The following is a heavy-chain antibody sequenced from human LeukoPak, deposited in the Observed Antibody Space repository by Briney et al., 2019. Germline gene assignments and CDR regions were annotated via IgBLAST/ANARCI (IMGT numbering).Heavy chain of an antibody. J-gene: IGHJ4*02. CDR2: FYYSGST. D-gene: IGHD2-2*01. V-gene: IGHV4-39*01. CDR1: GGSISSSITY. Sequence: SETLSLTCTVSGGSISSSITYWGWLRQPPGKGLEWIGSFYYSGSTYYNPSLRSRVTISVDTSKNQFSLKLRSVTAADTAVYYCARSKYQPLLDYWGQGTLVTVSS. CDR3: ARSKYQPLLDY.